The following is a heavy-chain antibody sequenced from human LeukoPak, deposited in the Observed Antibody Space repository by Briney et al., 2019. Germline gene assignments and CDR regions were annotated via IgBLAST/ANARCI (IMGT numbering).Heavy chain of an antibody. CDR3: ARDLGYCTNGVCYDLYY. CDR1: GYTFTSYY. J-gene: IGHJ4*02. Sequence: ASVKVSCKASGYTFTSYYMHWVRQAPGQGPEWMGIINPSGGSTSYAQKFQGRVTMTRDTSTSTVYMELSSLRSEDTAVYYCARDLGYCTNGVCYDLYYWGQGTLVTVSS. V-gene: IGHV1-46*01. CDR2: INPSGGST. D-gene: IGHD2-8*01.